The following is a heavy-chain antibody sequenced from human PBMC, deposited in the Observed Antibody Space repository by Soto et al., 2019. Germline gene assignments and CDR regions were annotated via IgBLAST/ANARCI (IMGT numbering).Heavy chain of an antibody. V-gene: IGHV3-30*18. CDR3: VKDGSSGWPYYYGLDV. Sequence: LRLSCAASGFTFSSYGMHWVRQAPGKGLEWVAVISYDGRNKYYADSVKGRFTISRDNSKNTLYLQMSSLRAEDTAVYYCVKDGSSGWPYYYGLDVWGQGTTVTVSS. D-gene: IGHD6-19*01. CDR2: ISYDGRNK. J-gene: IGHJ6*02. CDR1: GFTFSSYG.